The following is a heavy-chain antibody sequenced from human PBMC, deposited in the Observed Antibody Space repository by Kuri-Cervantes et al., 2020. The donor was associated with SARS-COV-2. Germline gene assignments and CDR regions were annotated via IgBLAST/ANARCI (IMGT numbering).Heavy chain of an antibody. V-gene: IGHV1-69*06. D-gene: IGHD5-18*01. Sequence: SVKVSCKASGYTFTSYAISWVRQAPGQGLEWMGGIIPIFGTANYAQKFQGRVTITADKSTSTAYMELSSLRSEDTAVYYCASVLWLTTKVVNWFDPWGQGTLVTVSS. J-gene: IGHJ5*02. CDR1: GYTFTSYA. CDR2: IIPIFGTA. CDR3: ASVLWLTTKVVNWFDP.